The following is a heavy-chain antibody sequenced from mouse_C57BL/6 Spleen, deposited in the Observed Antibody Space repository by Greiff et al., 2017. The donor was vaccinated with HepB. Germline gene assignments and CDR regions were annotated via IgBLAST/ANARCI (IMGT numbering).Heavy chain of an antibody. V-gene: IGHV5-9*01. CDR3: ARRVTTAHYFDY. CDR2: ISGGGGNT. CDR1: GFTFSSYT. Sequence: KLVESGGGLVKPGGSLKLSCAASGFTFSSYTMSWVRQTPEKRLEWVATISGGGGNTYYPDSVKGRFTISRDNAKNTLYLQMSSLRSEDTALYYCARRVTTAHYFDYWGQGTTLTVSS. D-gene: IGHD1-2*01. J-gene: IGHJ2*01.